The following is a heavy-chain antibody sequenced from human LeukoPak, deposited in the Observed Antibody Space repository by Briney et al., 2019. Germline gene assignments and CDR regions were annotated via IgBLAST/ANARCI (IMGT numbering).Heavy chain of an antibody. D-gene: IGHD6-19*01. Sequence: SQTLSLTCTVSGGSISSGDYYWSWIRQPPGKGLEWIGYIYYSGSTYYNPSLKSRVTISVDTSKNQFSLKLSSVTAADTAVYYCARNGYSSGWYPCWFDPWGQGTLVTVSS. J-gene: IGHJ5*02. V-gene: IGHV4-30-4*08. CDR1: GGSISSGDYY. CDR2: IYYSGST. CDR3: ARNGYSSGWYPCWFDP.